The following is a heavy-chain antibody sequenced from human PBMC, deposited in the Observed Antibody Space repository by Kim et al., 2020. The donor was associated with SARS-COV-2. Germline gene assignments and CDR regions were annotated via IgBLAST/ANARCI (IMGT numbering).Heavy chain of an antibody. CDR2: IYHSGST. V-gene: IGHV4-4*02. CDR3: ARGGIAAAGTWFDY. J-gene: IGHJ4*02. CDR1: GGSISSSNW. D-gene: IGHD6-13*01. Sequence: SETLSLTCAVSGGSISSSNWWSWVRQPPGEGLEWIGEIYHSGSTNYNPSLKSRVTISVDKSKNQFSLKLSSVTAADTAVYYCARGGIAAAGTWFDYWGQGTLVTVSS.